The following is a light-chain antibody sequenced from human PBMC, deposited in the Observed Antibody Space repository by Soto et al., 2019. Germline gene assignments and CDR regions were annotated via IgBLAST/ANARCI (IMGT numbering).Light chain of an antibody. CDR1: QSVSYN. CDR2: GAS. Sequence: EVVLTHSPVTLSLSPEERATLSCSASQSVSYNLAWYQHKPGQAPRLLFYGASNRATGIPARFTGSGSGTEFTLTISSLQSEDFAVYYCQQYNNWPITFGQGTRLEI. V-gene: IGKV3-15*01. J-gene: IGKJ5*01. CDR3: QQYNNWPIT.